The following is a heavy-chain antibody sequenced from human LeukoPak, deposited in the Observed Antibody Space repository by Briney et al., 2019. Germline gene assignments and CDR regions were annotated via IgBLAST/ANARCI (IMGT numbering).Heavy chain of an antibody. Sequence: ASVKVTCKASGYTFTTYGITWVRQAPGQGLEWMGWISACNGNTNYAQKLQGRVTMTTDTSTSTAYMELRSLRSDDTAIYYCARDDPTDYWGQGTLVTVSS. CDR3: ARDDPTDY. J-gene: IGHJ4*02. CDR1: GYTFTTYG. V-gene: IGHV1-18*01. CDR2: ISACNGNT.